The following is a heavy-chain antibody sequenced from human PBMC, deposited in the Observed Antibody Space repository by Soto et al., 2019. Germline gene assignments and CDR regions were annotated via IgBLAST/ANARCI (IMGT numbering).Heavy chain of an antibody. J-gene: IGHJ4*02. CDR3: ARGLIAVAGKRLDY. CDR2: IYYSGST. V-gene: IGHV4-59*12. CDR1: GGSISSYY. D-gene: IGHD6-19*01. Sequence: SETLSLTCTVSGGSISSYYWSWIRQPPGKGLEWIGYIYYSGSTNYNPSLKSRVTISVDTSKNQFSLKLSSVTAADTAVYYCARGLIAVAGKRLDYWGQGTLVTVSS.